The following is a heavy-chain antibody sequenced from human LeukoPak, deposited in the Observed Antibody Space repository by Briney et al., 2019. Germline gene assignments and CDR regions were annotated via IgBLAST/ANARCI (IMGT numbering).Heavy chain of an antibody. CDR2: IHHSGST. J-gene: IGHJ4*02. CDR3: ARERSGYSLFDY. CDR1: GYSISSGYY. Sequence: SETLSLTCTVSGYSISSGYYWGWIRQPPGKGLEWIGSIHHSGSTYYNASHKSRATIAVDTSKNQISLKSSSVTAADTAVYYCARERSGYSLFDYWGQGTLVTVSS. V-gene: IGHV4-38-2*02. D-gene: IGHD3-22*01.